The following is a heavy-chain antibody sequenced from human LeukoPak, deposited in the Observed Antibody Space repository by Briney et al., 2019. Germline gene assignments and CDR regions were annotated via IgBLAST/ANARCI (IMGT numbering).Heavy chain of an antibody. Sequence: SETLSLTCAVYGGSFSGYYWSWIRQPPGKGLEWIGEINHSGSTNYNPSLKSRVTISVDTSKNQFSLKLSSVTAADTAVYYCARGGYYYGSGSYYPPFNWFDPWGRGTLVTVSS. V-gene: IGHV4-34*01. D-gene: IGHD3-10*01. CDR1: GGSFSGYY. J-gene: IGHJ5*02. CDR3: ARGGYYYGSGSYYPPFNWFDP. CDR2: INHSGST.